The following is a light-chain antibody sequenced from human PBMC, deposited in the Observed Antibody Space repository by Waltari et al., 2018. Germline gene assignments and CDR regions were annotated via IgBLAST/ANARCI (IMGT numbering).Light chain of an antibody. CDR1: TSDVGPYHD. J-gene: IGLJ2*01. CDR3: ASRGASKV. CDR2: EVS. V-gene: IGLV2-8*01. Sequence: QSALTQPPSASGSPGPSVTIPCTGTTSDVGPYHDVSWYQQHPGKAPKLLIYEVSKRASGVPDRFSGSKSGNTASLTVSGLQAEDEADYYCASRGASKVFGGGTKLTVL.